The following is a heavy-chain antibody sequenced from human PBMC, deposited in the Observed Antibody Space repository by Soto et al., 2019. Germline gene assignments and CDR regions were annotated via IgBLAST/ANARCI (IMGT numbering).Heavy chain of an antibody. CDR1: GGSISSGGYY. CDR2: IYYSGST. CDR3: ARGLTGRTRLDP. J-gene: IGHJ5*02. V-gene: IGHV4-31*03. Sequence: TLSLTCTVSGGSISSGGYYWSWIRQHPGKGLEWIGYIYYSGSTYYNPSLKSRVTIPVDTSKNQFSLKLSSVTAADTAVYYCARGLTGRTRLDPWGQGTLVTVSS. D-gene: IGHD7-27*01.